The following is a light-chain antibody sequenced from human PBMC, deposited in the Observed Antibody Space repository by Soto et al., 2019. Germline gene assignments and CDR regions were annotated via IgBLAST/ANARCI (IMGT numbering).Light chain of an antibody. Sequence: QSALTQPASVSGSPGQSITISCTGTSSDVGSYNFVSWYQQHPGKAPKLMIYDVSNRPSGVSNRFSGSKSANTASLTISGLQADDEADYYCTSYTSSNTLYVFGTGTKLTVL. CDR2: DVS. CDR3: TSYTSSNTLYV. V-gene: IGLV2-14*01. J-gene: IGLJ1*01. CDR1: SSDVGSYNF.